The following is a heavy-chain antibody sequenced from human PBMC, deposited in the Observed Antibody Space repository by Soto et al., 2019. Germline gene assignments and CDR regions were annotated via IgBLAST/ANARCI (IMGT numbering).Heavy chain of an antibody. Sequence: QGQLVQSGAEVKWPGASVKVSCKASGYLFNKYSISWVRQDPGQGLEWMGWISASNGNRNYAQKFQGRVTLGTDTSTSTAYMELRNLRSDDTAVYYCTSGHGDFAGDFDYWGQGTLVTVSS. D-gene: IGHD4-17*01. CDR1: GYLFNKYS. CDR2: ISASNGNR. J-gene: IGHJ4*02. CDR3: TSGHGDFAGDFDY. V-gene: IGHV1-18*04.